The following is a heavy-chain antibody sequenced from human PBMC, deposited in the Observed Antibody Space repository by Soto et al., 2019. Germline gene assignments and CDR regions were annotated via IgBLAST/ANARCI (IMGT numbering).Heavy chain of an antibody. CDR1: GFTFGDYW. CDR3: AKLGSGYYTGLYFEY. V-gene: IGHV3-7*03. J-gene: IGHJ4*02. Sequence: PVGSLRLSCAASGFTFGDYWMSWVRQAPGKGLEWVAHMKKDGSEKYYVDSVKGRFTVSRDNTKNSLYLQMNSLRAEDTAVYYCAKLGSGYYTGLYFEYWGQGTLVTVSS. D-gene: IGHD3-3*01. CDR2: MKKDGSEK.